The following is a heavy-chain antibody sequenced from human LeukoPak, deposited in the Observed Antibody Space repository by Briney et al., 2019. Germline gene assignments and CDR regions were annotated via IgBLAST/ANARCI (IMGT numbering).Heavy chain of an antibody. CDR2: IYYSGST. V-gene: IGHV4-39*01. D-gene: IGHD5-24*01. J-gene: IGHJ4*02. CDR1: GGSISSSSYY. Sequence: SETLSLTCTVSGGSISSSSYYWGWIRQPPGKGLEWIGSIYYSGSTYYNPSLKSRVTISVDTSKNQFSLKLSSVTAADTAVYYCATTQERWLQFGHWGQGTLVTVSS. CDR3: ATTQERWLQFGH.